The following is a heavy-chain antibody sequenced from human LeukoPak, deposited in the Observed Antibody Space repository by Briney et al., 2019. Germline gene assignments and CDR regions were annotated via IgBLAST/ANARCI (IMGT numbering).Heavy chain of an antibody. CDR3: ASLTTVDLYFGY. V-gene: IGHV4-39*01. Sequence: PSETLSLTCTVSGGSISSSSYYWGWIRQPPGKGLEWIGSIYYSGSTYYNPSLKSRVTISVDTSKNQFSLKLSSVTAADTAVYYCASLTTVDLYFGYWGQGTLVTVSS. D-gene: IGHD4-23*01. CDR1: GGSISSSSYY. J-gene: IGHJ4*02. CDR2: IYYSGST.